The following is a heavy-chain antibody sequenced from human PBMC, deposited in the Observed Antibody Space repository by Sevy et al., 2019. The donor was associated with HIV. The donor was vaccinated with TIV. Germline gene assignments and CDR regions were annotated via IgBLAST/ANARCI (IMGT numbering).Heavy chain of an antibody. CDR2: ISSSSSTI. J-gene: IGHJ3*02. D-gene: IGHD3-16*02. Sequence: GGSLRLSCAASGFTFSSYSMNWVRQAPGKGLEWVSYISSSSSTIYYANSVKGRFTISRDNAKNSLYLQMNSLRDEDTAVDYCARDLSLGRLDADIWGQGTMVTVSS. CDR3: ARDLSLGRLDADI. CDR1: GFTFSSYS. V-gene: IGHV3-48*02.